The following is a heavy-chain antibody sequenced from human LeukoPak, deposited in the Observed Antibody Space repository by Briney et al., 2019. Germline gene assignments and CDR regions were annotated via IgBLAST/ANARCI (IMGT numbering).Heavy chain of an antibody. D-gene: IGHD1-7*01. CDR3: ARCCVWNYVLQDV. CDR2: INHSGST. J-gene: IGHJ6*04. Sequence: PSETLSLTCAVYGGSFSGYYWSWIRQPPGKGLEWIGEINHSGSTNYNPSLKSRVTISVDTSKNQFSLKLSSVTAADTAVYYCARCCVWNYVLQDVWGKGTTVTVSS. V-gene: IGHV4-34*01. CDR1: GGSFSGYY.